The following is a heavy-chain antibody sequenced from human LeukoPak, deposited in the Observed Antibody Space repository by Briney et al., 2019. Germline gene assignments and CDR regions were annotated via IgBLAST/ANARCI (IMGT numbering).Heavy chain of an antibody. Sequence: GESLKISCKGSGYRFTSYWIAWVRQLPGKGLEWMGIIYPSDSDTRYTPSFEGQVTISADKSISTAYLQWSSLKASDTAMYFCARRVGSARFDYWGQGTLVTVSS. CDR3: ARRVGSARFDY. J-gene: IGHJ4*02. D-gene: IGHD6-19*01. CDR1: GYRFTSYW. V-gene: IGHV5-51*01. CDR2: IYPSDSDT.